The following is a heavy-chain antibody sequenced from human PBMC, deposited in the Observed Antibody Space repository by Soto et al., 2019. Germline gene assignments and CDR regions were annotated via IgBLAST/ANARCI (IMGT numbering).Heavy chain of an antibody. CDR3: ARGPDPFDSNYDYYYGMDC. J-gene: IGHJ6*02. Sequence: ASVKVSCKASGYTFTSYAMHWVRQAPGQRLEWMGWINAGNGNTKYSQKFQGRVTITRDTSASTAYMELSSLRSEDTAVYYCARGPDPFDSNYDYYYGMDCWGQGTPVTVSS. D-gene: IGHD4-4*01. V-gene: IGHV1-3*01. CDR2: INAGNGNT. CDR1: GYTFTSYA.